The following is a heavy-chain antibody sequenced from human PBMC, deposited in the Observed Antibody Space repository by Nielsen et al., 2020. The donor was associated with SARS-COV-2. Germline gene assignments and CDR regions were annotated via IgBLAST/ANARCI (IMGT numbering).Heavy chain of an antibody. CDR2: ITYDGLNE. V-gene: IGHV3-30*18. D-gene: IGHD4-17*01. CDR1: GFTFRNYG. J-gene: IGHJ5*01. Sequence: GESLKISYVASGFTFRNYGMHWVRQAPGKGLEWLAVITYDGLNEFYVKSVEGRFTISRDNSKNTLYLQMNSLRTEDTAVYYCAKDLDADYLSNWFDSWGQGTLVTVSS. CDR3: AKDLDADYLSNWFDS.